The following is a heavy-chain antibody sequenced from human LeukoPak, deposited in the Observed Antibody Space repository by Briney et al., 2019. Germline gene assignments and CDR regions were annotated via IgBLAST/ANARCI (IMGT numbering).Heavy chain of an antibody. J-gene: IGHJ6*03. CDR1: GFTFSSFS. CDR3: ARSDYGGKKRNYYYMDV. D-gene: IGHD4-23*01. V-gene: IGHV3-21*01. Sequence: PGGSLRLSCAAPGFTFSSFSMNWVRQAPGKGLEWVSSISSSSSYIYYAVSVKGRFTISRDNAKNSLYLQMNSLRGEDTAVYYCARSDYGGKKRNYYYMDVWGKGTTVTVSS. CDR2: ISSSSSYI.